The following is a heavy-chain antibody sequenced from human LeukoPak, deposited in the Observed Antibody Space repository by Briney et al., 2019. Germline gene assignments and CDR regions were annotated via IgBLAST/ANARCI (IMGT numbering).Heavy chain of an antibody. Sequence: SETLSLTCTVSGGSISSSSYSWGWIRQPRGKGLEWIGSIYYSGTTYHNPSLKSRVTISVDTSKIQFSLKLSSVAATDTAVYFCARLRFDFWSGYTHPYFDYWGQGTLVTVSS. CDR2: IYYSGTT. J-gene: IGHJ4*02. CDR3: ARLRFDFWSGYTHPYFDY. D-gene: IGHD3-3*01. CDR1: GGSISSSSYS. V-gene: IGHV4-39*01.